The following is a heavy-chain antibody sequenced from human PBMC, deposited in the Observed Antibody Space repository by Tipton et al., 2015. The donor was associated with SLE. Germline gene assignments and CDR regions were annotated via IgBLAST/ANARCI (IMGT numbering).Heavy chain of an antibody. V-gene: IGHV1-18*01. CDR1: GYTFISYG. J-gene: IGHJ4*02. Sequence: QSGPEVKKPGASVKVSCKASGYTFISYGISWVRQAPGQGLEWMGWISAYNGNTDYAQKLQGRVTMTSDTSTNTAYMELRSLRSDDTAVYYCARGYTGYDYQYYFDSWGQGTLVTVSS. CDR3: ARGYTGYDYQYYFDS. CDR2: ISAYNGNT. D-gene: IGHD5-12*01.